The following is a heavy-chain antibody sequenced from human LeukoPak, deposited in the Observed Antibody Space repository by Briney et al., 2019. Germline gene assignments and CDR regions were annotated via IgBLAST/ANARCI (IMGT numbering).Heavy chain of an antibody. CDR3: AKDRQSTQPYYFDY. CDR1: GFTFSTYG. D-gene: IGHD2/OR15-2a*01. V-gene: IGHV3-30*18. Sequence: PGGSLRLSCAASGFTFSTYGMHWVRQAPGKGLEWVAVISYDGSDKYYADSVKGRFTVSRDNSKNTLYLQMNSLRAEDTAVFYCAKDRQSTQPYYFDYWGQGTLVTVSS. CDR2: ISYDGSDK. J-gene: IGHJ4*02.